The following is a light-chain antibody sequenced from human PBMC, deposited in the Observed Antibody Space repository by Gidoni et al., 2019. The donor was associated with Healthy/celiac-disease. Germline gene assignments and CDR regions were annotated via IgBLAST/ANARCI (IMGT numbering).Light chain of an antibody. J-gene: IGLJ3*02. V-gene: IGLV2-23*02. CDR1: SSDVGSYNL. CDR2: EVS. CDR3: CSYAGSSTLV. Sequence: QSALTQPASVSGSPGQSITSSCTGTSSDVGSYNLVSWYQQHPGKAPNLMIYEVSNRPSGVSNRFSGSKSGNTASLTISGLQAEDEAVYYCCSYAGSSTLVFGGGTKLTVL.